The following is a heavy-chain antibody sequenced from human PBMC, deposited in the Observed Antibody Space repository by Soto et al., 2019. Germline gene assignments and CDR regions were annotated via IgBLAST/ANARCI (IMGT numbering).Heavy chain of an antibody. CDR1: GYTFTSYG. Sequence: VASVKVSCKASGYTFTSYGISWVRQAPGQGLEWMGWISAYNGNTNYAQKLQGRVTMTTDTSTSTAYMELRSLRSDDTAVYYCARVPRLLYYYYYMDVWGKGTTVTVSS. J-gene: IGHJ6*03. V-gene: IGHV1-18*01. CDR2: ISAYNGNT. CDR3: ARVPRLLYYYYYMDV. D-gene: IGHD6-25*01.